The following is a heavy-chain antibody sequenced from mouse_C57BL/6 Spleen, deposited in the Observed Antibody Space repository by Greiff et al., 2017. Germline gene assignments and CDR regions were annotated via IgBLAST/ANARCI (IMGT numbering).Heavy chain of an antibody. CDR3: ARYYNRSSYGY. Sequence: EVKLVESGGGLVKPGGSLKLSCAASGFTFSSYAMSWVRQTPEKRLEWVATISDGGSYTYYPDNVKGRFTISRDNAKNNLYLQMSHLTSEDTAMYYCARYYNRSSYGYWGQGTTLTVSS. CDR1: GFTFSSYA. J-gene: IGHJ2*01. V-gene: IGHV5-4*03. D-gene: IGHD1-1*01. CDR2: ISDGGSYT.